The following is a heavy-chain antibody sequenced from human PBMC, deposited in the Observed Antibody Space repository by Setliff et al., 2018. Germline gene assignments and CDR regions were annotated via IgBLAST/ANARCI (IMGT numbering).Heavy chain of an antibody. J-gene: IGHJ4*02. CDR1: GFTFGDFA. D-gene: IGHD3-10*01. CDR3: ARSDHSSGID. V-gene: IGHV3-7*01. CDR2: INPDGGHT. Sequence: LRLSCAASGFTFGDFAMTWVRQAPGKGLEWVAHINPDGGHTFYEDSVKGRFTISRDNAKNSLHLQVSSLRAEDVGVYYCARSDHSSGIDWGQGTLVTVSS.